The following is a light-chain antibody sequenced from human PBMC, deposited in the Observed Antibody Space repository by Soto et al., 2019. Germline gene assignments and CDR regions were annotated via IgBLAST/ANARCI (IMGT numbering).Light chain of an antibody. CDR2: GAS. Sequence: DIVLTQSPGTLSLSPGERATLYCRAGQSVSSSYLAWYQQKRGQAPRLLIYGASSRATGIPDRFSGSGSGTDFTLTISRLEPEDFAVYYCQHYGSSRTFGQGTKVDIK. J-gene: IGKJ1*01. CDR3: QHYGSSRT. V-gene: IGKV3-20*01. CDR1: QSVSSSY.